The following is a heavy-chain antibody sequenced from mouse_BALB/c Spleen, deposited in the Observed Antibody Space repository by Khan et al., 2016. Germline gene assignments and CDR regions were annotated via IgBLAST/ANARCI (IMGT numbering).Heavy chain of an antibody. D-gene: IGHD3-3*01. CDR1: GYIFTNYG. J-gene: IGHJ2*01. Sequence: QIQLVQSGPELKKPGETVKISCKASGYIFTNYGMNWVKQAPGKGLKWMGWINTNTGEPTYAEAFKGRFVFSLETSATTAYLQINNLKNEDTTTYCCARSWGQLGRPDYWGQGSTLTVSS. CDR2: INTNTGEP. CDR3: ARSWGQLGRPDY. V-gene: IGHV9-3*02.